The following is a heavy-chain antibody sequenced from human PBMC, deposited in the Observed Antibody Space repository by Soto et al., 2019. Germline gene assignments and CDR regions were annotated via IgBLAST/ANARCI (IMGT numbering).Heavy chain of an antibody. CDR1: GGTFNTYA. J-gene: IGHJ4*02. CDR2: ISPMFGAA. CDR3: AREVQFNTPAFVY. V-gene: IGHV1-69*19. Sequence: QVQLVQSGAEMKKPGSSVKVSCQSSGGTFNTYAMNWVRQAPGQGPEWMGDISPMFGAANYAPKFQGRVAITADVSTGTSYMQLSSLTSEDTALYFCAREVQFNTPAFVYWGQGTLVTVSS.